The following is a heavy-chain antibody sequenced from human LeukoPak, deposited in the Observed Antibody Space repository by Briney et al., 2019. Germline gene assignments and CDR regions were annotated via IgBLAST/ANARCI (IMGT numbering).Heavy chain of an antibody. D-gene: IGHD2-15*01. CDR1: GFTFSSYS. CDR2: ISSSSSYI. CDR3: ARGYSNWYFDL. J-gene: IGHJ2*01. V-gene: IGHV3-21*04. Sequence: GGSLRLSCAASGFTFSSYSMNWVRQAPGKGLEWVSSISSSSSYIYYADSVKGRFTISRDNAKNTLYLQMDSLRAEDTAVYYCARGYSNWYFDLWGRGTLVTVSS.